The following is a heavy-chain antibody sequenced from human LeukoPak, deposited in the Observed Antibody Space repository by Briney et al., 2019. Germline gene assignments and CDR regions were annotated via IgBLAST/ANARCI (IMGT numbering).Heavy chain of an antibody. CDR2: IWYDGSNK. V-gene: IGHV3-33*01. D-gene: IGHD1-1*01. CDR1: GFTFSSYG. J-gene: IGHJ6*02. Sequence: GGTLTLSCAASGFTFSSYGMHWVRQAPGTGLEWVAVIWYDGSNKYYADSAKGRFTISRDNSKNTLYLQMNSLRAEDTAVYYCARIATTDYYYGMDVWGQGTTVTVSS. CDR3: ARIATTDYYYGMDV.